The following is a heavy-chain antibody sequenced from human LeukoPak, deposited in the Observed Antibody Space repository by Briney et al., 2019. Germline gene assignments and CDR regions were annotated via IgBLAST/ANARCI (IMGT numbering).Heavy chain of an antibody. CDR3: AKDPRRYSRTGGYFDY. V-gene: IGHV3-21*01. CDR2: ISSSSSYI. J-gene: IGHJ4*02. D-gene: IGHD6-13*01. Sequence: GGSLRLSCAASGFTFSSYSMNWVRQAPGKGLEWVSSISSSSSYIYYADSVKGRFTISRDNSKNTLYLQMNSLRAEDTAVYYCAKDPRRYSRTGGYFDYWGQGTLVTVSS. CDR1: GFTFSSYS.